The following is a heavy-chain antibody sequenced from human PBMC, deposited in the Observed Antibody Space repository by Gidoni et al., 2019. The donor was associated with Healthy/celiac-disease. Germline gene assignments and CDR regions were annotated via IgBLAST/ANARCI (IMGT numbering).Heavy chain of an antibody. V-gene: IGHV1-24*01. CDR2: FDPEDGET. CDR1: GYTLSYLS. J-gene: IGHJ3*02. Sequence: QAQLVQSGAAVKKPGASVTVSCTAAGYTLSYLSMHWVRQAPGKGLEWLGGFDPEDGETIYAQKFRGRVTMTEDTSTDTAYMQLRSLRSEDTAVYYCATYPGADYAVIVDAFDIWCQGTMVTLSS. CDR3: ATYPGADYAVIVDAFDI. D-gene: IGHD4-17*01.